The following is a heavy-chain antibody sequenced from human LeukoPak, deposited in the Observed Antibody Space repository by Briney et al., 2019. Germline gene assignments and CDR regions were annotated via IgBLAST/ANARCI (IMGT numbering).Heavy chain of an antibody. CDR2: IYSSGII. Sequence: SETLSLTCTVSGGSSSSYYWSWIRQPAGKAPEWIGRIYSSGIINYNPSLKSRVTMSLDNSKNQLSLKLSYVTAADTAVYYCARDTGKSGYPDYWGQGTLVTVSS. CDR1: GGSSSSYY. V-gene: IGHV4-4*07. J-gene: IGHJ4*02. CDR3: ARDTGKSGYPDY. D-gene: IGHD3-3*01.